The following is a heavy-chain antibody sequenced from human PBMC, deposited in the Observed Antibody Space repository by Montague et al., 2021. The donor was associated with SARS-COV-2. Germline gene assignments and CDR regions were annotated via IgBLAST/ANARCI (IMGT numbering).Heavy chain of an antibody. CDR3: ARGARQGYGFRLGSFDY. Sequence: SETLSLTCGVSGASVTSTNWWSWVRQPTGKGLEWIGEIYHSGSTNNNPSLKSRVTMSVDTSKNQFSLKLSSVTAADTAVYYCARGARQGYGFRLGSFDYWGQGTLVTVSS. CDR1: GASVTSTNW. CDR2: IYHSGST. V-gene: IGHV4-4*02. J-gene: IGHJ4*02. D-gene: IGHD3-10*01.